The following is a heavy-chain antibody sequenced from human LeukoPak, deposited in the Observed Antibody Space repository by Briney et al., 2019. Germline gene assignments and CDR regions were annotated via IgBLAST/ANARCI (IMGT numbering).Heavy chain of an antibody. D-gene: IGHD5-18*01. V-gene: IGHV3-7*04. J-gene: IGHJ4*02. CDR3: ARDRGFSYGIDF. CDR1: GFTFSDYW. Sequence: PGESLRLSCAASGFTFSDYWMSWVRQAPGKGLEWVASIQQDGSEKYYVDSVKGRFTISRDNAKKSLFLQVSSLRVEDTAVYYCARDRGFSYGIDFWGQGTLVTVSS. CDR2: IQQDGSEK.